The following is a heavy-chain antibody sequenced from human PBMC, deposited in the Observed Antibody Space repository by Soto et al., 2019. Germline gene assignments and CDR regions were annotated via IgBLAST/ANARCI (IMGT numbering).Heavy chain of an antibody. CDR1: GFTFSSYW. CDR2: IKQDGSEK. V-gene: IGHV3-7*05. J-gene: IGHJ6*02. CDR3: ARSADSSSWYSDGNYYYGMDV. D-gene: IGHD6-13*01. Sequence: GGSLRLSCAASGFTFSSYWMSWVRQAPGKGLEWVANIKQDGSEKYYVDSVKGRFTISRDNAKNSLYRQMNSLRAEDTAVYYCARSADSSSWYSDGNYYYGMDVWGQGTTVTVSS.